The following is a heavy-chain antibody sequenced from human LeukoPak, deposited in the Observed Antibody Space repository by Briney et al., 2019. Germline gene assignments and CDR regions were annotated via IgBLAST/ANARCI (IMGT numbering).Heavy chain of an antibody. CDR1: GGSFSGYY. J-gene: IGHJ2*01. Sequence: TSETLSLTCAVYGGSFSGYYWSWIRQPPGKGLEWIGEIDHSGSTNYNPSLKSRVTISVDTSKNQFSLKLSSVTAADTAVYYCAMLDRHYGGSVWYFDLWGRGTLVTVSS. CDR2: IDHSGST. CDR3: AMLDRHYGGSVWYFDL. V-gene: IGHV4-34*01. D-gene: IGHD4-23*01.